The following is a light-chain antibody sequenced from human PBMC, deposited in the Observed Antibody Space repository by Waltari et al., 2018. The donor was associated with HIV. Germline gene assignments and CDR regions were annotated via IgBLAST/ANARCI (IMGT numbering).Light chain of an antibody. CDR3: SSYTTTSTLVV. CDR1: SSDVGGYNY. CDR2: EVS. Sequence: QSALIQPASVSGSPGQSMTISCTGTSSDVGGYNYVSWYQQHPGKAPKLMIYEVSNRPSGVSNRFSGSKSGNPASLTISGLQAEDEADYYCSSYTTTSTLVVFGGGTKLTVL. V-gene: IGLV2-14*01. J-gene: IGLJ3*02.